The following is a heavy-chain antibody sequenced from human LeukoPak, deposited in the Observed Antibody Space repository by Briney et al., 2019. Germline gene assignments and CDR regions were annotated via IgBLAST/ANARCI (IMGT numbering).Heavy chain of an antibody. CDR1: GFTFSSYS. J-gene: IGHJ4*02. D-gene: IGHD3-10*01. V-gene: IGHV3-21*01. CDR3: ARGPIWYSESAYYFDY. CDR2: ISYTSSHI. Sequence: SGGSLRLSCATSGFTFSSYSMNWVRQAAGKGLEWVSSISYTSSHIYYADSVKGRFTISRDNAKNSLYLQMNSLRAEDTAVYYCARGPIWYSESAYYFDYWGQGTLVTVSS.